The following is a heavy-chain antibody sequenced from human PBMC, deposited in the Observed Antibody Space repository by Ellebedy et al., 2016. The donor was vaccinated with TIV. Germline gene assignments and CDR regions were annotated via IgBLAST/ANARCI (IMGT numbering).Heavy chain of an antibody. J-gene: IGHJ3*02. CDR3: ARGGGRVLLYSFDM. CDR1: GFPFSTYS. V-gene: IGHV3-48*04. Sequence: PGGSLRLSCAASGFPFSTYSMNWVRQAPGKGLEWVSYIGSNINIKYYGDSVKGRFTISRDNAKNSLYLEMNSLRAEDTAVYYCARGGGRVLLYSFDMWGQGTMVTVSS. D-gene: IGHD3-16*01. CDR2: IGSNINIK.